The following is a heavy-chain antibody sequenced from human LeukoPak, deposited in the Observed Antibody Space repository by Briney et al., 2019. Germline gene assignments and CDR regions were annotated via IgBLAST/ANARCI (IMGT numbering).Heavy chain of an antibody. J-gene: IGHJ4*02. D-gene: IGHD1-20*01. CDR3: ARQNNWNLDY. CDR2: IYPADSDT. Sequence: GESLKISCQGSGYTFTNYWIAWVRQMPGKGLEWMGVIYPADSDTTYSPSFQGQVTISADKSISTAYLQWSSLKASDTAMYYCARQNNWNLDYWGQGTLVTVSS. V-gene: IGHV5-51*01. CDR1: GYTFTNYW.